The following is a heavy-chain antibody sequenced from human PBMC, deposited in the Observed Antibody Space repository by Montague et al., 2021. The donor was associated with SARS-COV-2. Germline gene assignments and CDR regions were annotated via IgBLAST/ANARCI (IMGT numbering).Heavy chain of an antibody. D-gene: IGHD3-10*01. Sequence: SETLSLTCSVSGDSITNHYWSWIRQPAGTGLEWIGRMHFTGKTNFSPFFSSRLTMSADTSKTQFSLKLTSVTAADTAIYFCARDRFDFGAGRQGTMDFWGQGTLVTVSS. J-gene: IGHJ4*02. V-gene: IGHV4-4*07. CDR2: MHFTGKT. CDR1: GDSITNHY. CDR3: ARDRFDFGAGRQGTMDF.